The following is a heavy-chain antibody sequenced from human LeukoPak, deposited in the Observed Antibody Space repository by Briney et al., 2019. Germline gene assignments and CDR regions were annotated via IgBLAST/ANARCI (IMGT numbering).Heavy chain of an antibody. Sequence: SQTLSLTCAISGDSVSGNTAAWNWIRQSPSRGLEWLGRTYYRSKWYNDYGLSVNSRIVFNPDTSKNQITLQLNSVTPEDTAVYYCARARYNDSRGSYYYALDVWGQGTTVTVSS. CDR1: GDSVSGNTAA. J-gene: IGHJ6*02. CDR2: TYYRSKWYN. V-gene: IGHV6-1*01. D-gene: IGHD3-10*01. CDR3: ARARYNDSRGSYYYALDV.